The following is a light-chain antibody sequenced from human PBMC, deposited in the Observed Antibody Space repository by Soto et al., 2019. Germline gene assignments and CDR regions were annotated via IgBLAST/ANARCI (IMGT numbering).Light chain of an antibody. CDR1: SSDVGSYNR. CDR2: EVS. CDR3: SLCTSSSTFV. J-gene: IGLJ1*01. V-gene: IGLV2-18*01. Sequence: QSALTQPPSVSGSPGQSVTISCTGTSSDVGSYNRVSWYQQPPGTAPKLVIYEVSNRPSGVPDRFSGSKSDNTASLTISGLQAEDEADYYCSLCTSSSTFVFGTGTKLTVL.